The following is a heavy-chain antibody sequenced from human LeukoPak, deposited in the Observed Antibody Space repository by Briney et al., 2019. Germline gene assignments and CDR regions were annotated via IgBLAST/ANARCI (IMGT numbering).Heavy chain of an antibody. Sequence: SETLSLTCAVYGGSFSGYYWSWIRQPAGKGLEWIGEINHSGSTNYNPSLKSRVTISVDTSKNQFSLKLSSVTAADTAVYYCAIVTAVAGNAEYFQHWGRGTLVTVSS. V-gene: IGHV4-34*01. J-gene: IGHJ1*01. CDR2: INHSGST. CDR3: AIVTAVAGNAEYFQH. CDR1: GGSFSGYY. D-gene: IGHD6-19*01.